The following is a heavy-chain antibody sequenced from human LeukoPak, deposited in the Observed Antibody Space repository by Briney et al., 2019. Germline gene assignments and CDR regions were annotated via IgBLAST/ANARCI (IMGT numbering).Heavy chain of an antibody. CDR2: IIPIFGTA. CDR3: AAASVSWELLQNDAFDI. D-gene: IGHD1-26*01. CDR1: GGTFSSYA. J-gene: IGHJ3*02. V-gene: IGHV1-69*05. Sequence: GASVKVSCKASGGTFSSYAISWVRQAPGQGLEWMGGIIPIFGTANYAQKFQGRVTITRDMSTSTAYMELSSLRSEDTAVYYCAAASVSWELLQNDAFDIWGQGTMVTVSS.